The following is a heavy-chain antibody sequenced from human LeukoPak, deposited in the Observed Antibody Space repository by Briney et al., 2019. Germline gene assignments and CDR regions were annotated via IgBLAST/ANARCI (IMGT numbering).Heavy chain of an antibody. D-gene: IGHD3-3*01. CDR1: GGSISSHY. J-gene: IGHJ4*02. CDR2: IYYSGST. CDR3: ARATYYDFRSGYYFVGGGSGVLDY. Sequence: SETLSLTCTVSGGSISSHYWSWIRQPPGKGLEWIGYIYYSGSTNYNPSLKSRVTISVDTSKNQFSLKLSSVTAADTAVYYCARATYYDFRSGYYFVGGGSGVLDYWGQGTLVTVSS. V-gene: IGHV4-59*11.